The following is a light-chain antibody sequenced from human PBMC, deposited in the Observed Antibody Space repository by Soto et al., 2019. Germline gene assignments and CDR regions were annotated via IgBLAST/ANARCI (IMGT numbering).Light chain of an antibody. J-gene: IGKJ1*01. CDR3: QQYNSYSRT. CDR1: KSISTW. V-gene: IGKV1-5*03. CDR2: KAS. Sequence: DIQMTQSPSTLSASVGDRVTITCRASKSISTWLAWYQQKPGKAHELLIYKASSLESGVRSRFSGSGSGTEFTHTISSMQPDDYATYYCQQYNSYSRTFGQGTKLEIK.